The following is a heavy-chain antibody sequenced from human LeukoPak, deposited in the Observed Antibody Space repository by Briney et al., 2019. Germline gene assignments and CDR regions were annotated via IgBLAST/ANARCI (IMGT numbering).Heavy chain of an antibody. CDR1: GFTVSTNY. CDR3: AKSQGDMGDF. J-gene: IGHJ4*02. D-gene: IGHD3-9*01. V-gene: IGHV3-53*01. Sequence: GESLRLSCAASGFTVSTNYLTWVRQAPGKGLEWVSLIYSGGSTYYADSVKGRFTISRDNSKNTLYLQMNSLRAEDTAIYYCAKSQGDMGDFWGQGTLVTVSS. CDR2: IYSGGST.